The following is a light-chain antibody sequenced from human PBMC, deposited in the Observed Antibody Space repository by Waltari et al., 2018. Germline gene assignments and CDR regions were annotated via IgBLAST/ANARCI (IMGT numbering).Light chain of an antibody. CDR2: GAS. CDR3: QQYGSSPYT. J-gene: IGKJ2*01. Sequence: EIVLTKSPGTLSLSPGERATLSCRASQSVSSSYLAGYQQKPGQAPRLLIYGASSRATGIPDRFSGSGSGTDFTLTISRLEPEDFAVYYCQQYGSSPYTFGQGTKLEIK. CDR1: QSVSSSY. V-gene: IGKV3-20*01.